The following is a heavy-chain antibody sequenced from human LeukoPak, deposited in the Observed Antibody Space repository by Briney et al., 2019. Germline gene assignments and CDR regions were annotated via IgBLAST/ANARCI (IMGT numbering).Heavy chain of an antibody. CDR3: AREDWNAAFDP. Sequence: SETLSLTCAVSGGSISSGGYSWSWIRQPPGKGLEWIGYIYHSGSTYYNPSLKSRVTISVDTSKNQFSLKLSSVTAADTAVCYCAREDWNAAFDPWGQGTLVTVSS. V-gene: IGHV4-30-2*01. CDR2: IYHSGST. J-gene: IGHJ5*02. D-gene: IGHD1-1*01. CDR1: GGSISSGGYS.